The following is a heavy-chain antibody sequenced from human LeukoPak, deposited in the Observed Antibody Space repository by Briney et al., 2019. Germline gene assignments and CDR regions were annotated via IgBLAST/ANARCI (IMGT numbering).Heavy chain of an antibody. CDR1: GFTFSSYS. Sequence: PGGSLRLSCAASGFTFSSYSMNWVRQAPGKGLEWVSYISSSSVTIYYVDSVKGRFTISRDNARNSLYLQMNRLRDEDTAVYYCARVNGWTYYFDYWGQGTLVTVSS. V-gene: IGHV3-48*02. CDR3: ARVNGWTYYFDY. D-gene: IGHD6-19*01. CDR2: ISSSSVTI. J-gene: IGHJ4*02.